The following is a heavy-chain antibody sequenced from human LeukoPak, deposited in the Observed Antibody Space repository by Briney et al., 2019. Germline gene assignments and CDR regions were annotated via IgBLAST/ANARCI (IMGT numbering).Heavy chain of an antibody. J-gene: IGHJ4*02. CDR1: GFTFSSYA. D-gene: IGHD3-10*01. Sequence: GGSLRLSCAASGFTFSSYALSWVRQAPGKGLEWVSTISGSGDSTYYADSVTGRFTISRDNSKDTLFLQMNSLRAEDTALYYCANPTYYYGSESYYMGDYWGQGTLITVSS. CDR3: ANPTYYYGSESYYMGDY. CDR2: ISGSGDST. V-gene: IGHV3-23*01.